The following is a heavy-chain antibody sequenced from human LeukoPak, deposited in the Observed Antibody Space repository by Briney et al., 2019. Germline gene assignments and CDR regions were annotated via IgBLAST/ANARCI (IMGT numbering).Heavy chain of an antibody. CDR3: ARAPTMVRGVTPTAFDI. CDR1: GYTFTSYG. Sequence: ASVKVSCKASGYTFTSYGISWVRQAPGQGLEWMGWISAYNGNTNYAQKFQGRVTITADKSTSTAYMELSSLRSEDTAVYYCARAPTMVRGVTPTAFDIWGQGTMVTVSS. D-gene: IGHD3-10*01. J-gene: IGHJ3*02. CDR2: ISAYNGNT. V-gene: IGHV1-18*01.